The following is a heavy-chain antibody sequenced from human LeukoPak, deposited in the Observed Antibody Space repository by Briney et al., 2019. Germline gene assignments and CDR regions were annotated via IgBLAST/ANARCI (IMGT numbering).Heavy chain of an antibody. V-gene: IGHV3-21*01. CDR2: ITISSNFI. Sequence: PGGSLRLSCAASGFSLSSYSMNWVRQAPGKGLEWVSSITISSNFIYYADSVKGRFTISRDNAKGSLFLQMNSLRAEDTAVYFCARDGHGDGFLTGYSYFGMDVWGQGTTVTVSS. CDR3: ARDGHGDGFLTGYSYFGMDV. CDR1: GFSLSSYS. D-gene: IGHD3-9*01. J-gene: IGHJ6*02.